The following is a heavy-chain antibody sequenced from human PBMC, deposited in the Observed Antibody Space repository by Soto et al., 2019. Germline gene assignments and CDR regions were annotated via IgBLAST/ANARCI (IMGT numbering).Heavy chain of an antibody. V-gene: IGHV4-4*02. CDR3: ATVPRYCSGTTCCLDS. CDR2: IIHSGST. CDR1: GGSINSNNW. J-gene: IGHJ4*02. Sequence: QVQLQESGPGLVKPSGTLSLTCAVSGGSINSNNWWTWVRQPPGKGLEWIGEIIHSGSTNYNPSLKSRVTMSVDESKNQFSLKLNSVTAADTAVYYCATVPRYCSGTTCCLDSWGRGTLVTVSS. D-gene: IGHD2-2*01.